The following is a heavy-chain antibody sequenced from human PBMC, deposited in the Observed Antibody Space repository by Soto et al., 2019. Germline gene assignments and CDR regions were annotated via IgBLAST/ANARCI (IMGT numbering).Heavy chain of an antibody. J-gene: IGHJ5*02. D-gene: IGHD4-4*01. V-gene: IGHV1-69*01. CDR3: ARDPSTVNKLIGVWFDP. CDR1: GDTFGRFN. Sequence: QIRLVQSGSEVAKPGSSVRVSCKASGDTFGRFNINWVRQAPGQGLEWMGGIKPVSDTTNYAPRFQGRVTFTADASTDTVYMELRSLRAEDTAIYYCARDPSTVNKLIGVWFDPWGQGTLVTVSS. CDR2: IKPVSDTT.